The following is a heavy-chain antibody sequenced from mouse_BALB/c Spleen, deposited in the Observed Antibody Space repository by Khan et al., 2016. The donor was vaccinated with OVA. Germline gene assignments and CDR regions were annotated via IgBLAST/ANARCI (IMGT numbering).Heavy chain of an antibody. CDR2: IRNKAKDYTT. Sequence: EVELVESGGGLVQPGGSLRLSCATSGFTFTDYYISWVRQPPGKSLEWLGFIRNKAKDYTTEYSAPVGGRFTISRDNSQSIVYLQMNTLRSEDSATYYCARETVVDVYWYLDVWGAGTTVTVSS. CDR1: GFTFTDYY. J-gene: IGHJ1*01. CDR3: ARETVVDVYWYLDV. V-gene: IGHV7-3*02. D-gene: IGHD1-1*01.